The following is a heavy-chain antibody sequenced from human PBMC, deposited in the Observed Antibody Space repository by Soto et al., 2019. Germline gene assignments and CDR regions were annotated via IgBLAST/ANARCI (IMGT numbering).Heavy chain of an antibody. CDR2: VSYDGRNK. J-gene: IGHJ6*02. V-gene: IGHV3-30*04. Sequence: QVQLVESGGGVVQPGRSLRLSCAASGFTFSSYAMHWVRQAPGKGLEWVAVVSYDGRNKYYADSVKGRFTISRDNFKNTLYLQMNSLRAEDTAVYYCARETDGMDVWGQGTTVTVSS. CDR1: GFTFSSYA. CDR3: ARETDGMDV.